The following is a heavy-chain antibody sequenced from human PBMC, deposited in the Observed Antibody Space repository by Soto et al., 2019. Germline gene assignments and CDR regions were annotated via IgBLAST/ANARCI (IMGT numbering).Heavy chain of an antibody. J-gene: IGHJ4*02. CDR3: ARESSSSCHDF. CDR2: ISAYNGNT. Sequence: QVQLVQSGAEVTKPGASVKVSCKASGYTFTSYGISWVRQAPGQGLEWMGWISAYNGNTNNAQKLQGRVTMSTDTSTSTAYSELRSLRSDDTAGYYCARESSSSCHDFWGQGTLVTVSS. V-gene: IGHV1-18*01. D-gene: IGHD6-13*01. CDR1: GYTFTSYG.